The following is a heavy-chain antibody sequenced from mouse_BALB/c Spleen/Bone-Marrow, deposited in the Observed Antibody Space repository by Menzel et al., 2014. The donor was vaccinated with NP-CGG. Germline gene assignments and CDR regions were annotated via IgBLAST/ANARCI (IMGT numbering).Heavy chain of an antibody. CDR1: GISITTGNYR. CDR2: IYYSGTI. J-gene: IGHJ4*01. Sequence: DVQLQESGPGLVKPSQTVSLTCTVTGISITTGNYRWSWIRQFPGNKLEWIGYIYYSGTITYNPSLTSRTTITRDTSKNQFFLEMNSLTGEDTATYYCARDGGLRGYAMDYWGQGTSVTVSS. D-gene: IGHD2-4*01. CDR3: ARDGGLRGYAMDY. V-gene: IGHV3-5*02.